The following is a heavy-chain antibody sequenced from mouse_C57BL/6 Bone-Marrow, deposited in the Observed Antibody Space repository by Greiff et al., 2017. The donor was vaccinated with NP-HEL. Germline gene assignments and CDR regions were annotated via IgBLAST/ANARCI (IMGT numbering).Heavy chain of an antibody. D-gene: IGHD2-10*02. Sequence: QVQLKQSGAELARPGASVKLSCKASGYTFTSYGISWVKQRTGQGLEWIGEIYPRSGNTYYNEKFKGKATLTADKSSSTAYMELRSLTSEDSAVYFCARRVCPYYFDYWGQGTTLTVSS. CDR3: ARRVCPYYFDY. V-gene: IGHV1-81*01. CDR2: IYPRSGNT. J-gene: IGHJ2*01. CDR1: GYTFTSYG.